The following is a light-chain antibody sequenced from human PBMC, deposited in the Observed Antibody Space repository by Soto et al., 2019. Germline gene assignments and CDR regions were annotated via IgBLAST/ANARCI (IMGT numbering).Light chain of an antibody. CDR2: GAS. J-gene: IGKJ4*01. CDR3: QQYNNWPPLT. CDR1: QSVSSN. Sequence: IVMTQSPATLSVSPGERVTLSCRASQSVSSNLAWYQQKPGQTPRLLIYGASTRATGIPARFSGSGSETEFTLTISSLQSEDFAVYYCQQYNNWPPLTFGGGTKVEIK. V-gene: IGKV3-15*01.